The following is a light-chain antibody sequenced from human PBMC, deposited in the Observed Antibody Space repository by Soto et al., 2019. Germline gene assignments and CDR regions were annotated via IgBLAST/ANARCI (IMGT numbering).Light chain of an antibody. CDR1: SSDVGGYNY. Sequence: QSALTQPASVSGSPGQSITISCTGTSSDVGGYNYVSWYQQHPGKAPKLMIYDVSNRPSGVSNRFSGSKSGNTASLTISGLQAEDEADYYCSSYTSSSPRGEVVFGGGTTLTVL. CDR2: DVS. V-gene: IGLV2-14*01. J-gene: IGLJ2*01. CDR3: SSYTSSSPRGEVV.